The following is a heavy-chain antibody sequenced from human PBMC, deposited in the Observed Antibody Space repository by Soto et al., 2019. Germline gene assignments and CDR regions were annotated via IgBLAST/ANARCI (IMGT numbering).Heavy chain of an antibody. CDR1: GYTFTSYA. CDR2: INAGNGNT. Sequence: QVQLVQSGAEVKKPGASVKVSCKASGYTFTSYAMHWVRQAPGQRLEWRGWINAGNGNTKYSQKFQGRVTITRDTSASTAYMEQSSLRSEDTAVDYCARDTRLRGGSLSYGMDVWGQGTTVTVSS. J-gene: IGHJ6*02. D-gene: IGHD1-26*01. V-gene: IGHV1-3*01. CDR3: ARDTRLRGGSLSYGMDV.